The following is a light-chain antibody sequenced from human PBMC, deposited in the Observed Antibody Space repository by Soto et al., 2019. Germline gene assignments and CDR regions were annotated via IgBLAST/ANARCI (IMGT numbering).Light chain of an antibody. CDR2: GTS. CDR1: QSVNIN. V-gene: IGKV3-15*01. CDR3: QQYNDWPPLT. J-gene: IGKJ4*01. Sequence: EIVMTQSPATLSVSPGERATLSCRASQSVNINLAWYQQKPGQAPRLLIYGTSTRATGVPARFSGSGSGTEFTLTLSNLQSEDFAVYYCQQYNDWPPLTFGGGTKVAIK.